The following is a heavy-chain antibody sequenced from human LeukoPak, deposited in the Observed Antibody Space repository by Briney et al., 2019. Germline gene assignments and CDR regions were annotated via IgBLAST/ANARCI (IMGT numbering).Heavy chain of an antibody. V-gene: IGHV3-48*02. CDR3: ARDLSGTYPFDL. CDR2: ISGSSSTI. CDR1: RFIFSMCS. J-gene: IGHJ4*02. D-gene: IGHD1-26*01. Sequence: GGSLRLSCVASRFIFSMCSMNWVRQAPGKGLEWLSHISGSSSTIHYEDSVKGRFTISRDNAKNSLYLQMNSLRDEDTAVYYCARDLSGTYPFDLWGQGSLVTVSS.